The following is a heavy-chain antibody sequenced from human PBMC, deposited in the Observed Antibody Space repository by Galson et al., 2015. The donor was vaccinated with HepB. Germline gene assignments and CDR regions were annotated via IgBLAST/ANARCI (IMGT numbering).Heavy chain of an antibody. Sequence: SLRLSCAASGFTFSSYAMSWVRQAPGKGLEWVSAISGSGGSTYYADSVKGRFTISRDNSKNTLYLQMNSLRAEDTAVYYCAKLLGSLFTMIVVAPSEGFDYWGQGTLVTVSS. CDR3: AKLLGSLFTMIVVAPSEGFDY. V-gene: IGHV3-23*01. J-gene: IGHJ4*02. CDR1: GFTFSSYA. D-gene: IGHD3-22*01. CDR2: ISGSGGST.